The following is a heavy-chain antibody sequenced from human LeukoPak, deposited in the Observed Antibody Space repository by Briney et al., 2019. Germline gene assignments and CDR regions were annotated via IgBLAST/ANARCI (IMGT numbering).Heavy chain of an antibody. CDR3: ARHRYSSGLDAFDI. CDR1: GYSINNYW. CDR2: IYPADSDI. J-gene: IGHJ3*02. V-gene: IGHV5-51*01. Sequence: GESLKISCKGSGYSINNYWIGWVRQMPGKGLEWMGIIYPADSDIRYSPSFQGQVTISADKSISTAYLQWSSLKASDTAMYYCARHRYSSGLDAFDIWGQGTMVTVSS. D-gene: IGHD6-19*01.